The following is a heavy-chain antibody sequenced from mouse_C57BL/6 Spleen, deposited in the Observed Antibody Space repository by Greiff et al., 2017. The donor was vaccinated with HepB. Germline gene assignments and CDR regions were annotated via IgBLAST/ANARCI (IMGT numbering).Heavy chain of an antibody. CDR1: GFTFSDYG. Sequence: EVQVVESGGGLVKPGGSLKLSCAASGFTFSDYGMHWVRQAPEKGLEWVAYISSGSSTIYYADTVKGRFTISRDNAKNTLFLQMTSLRSEDTAMYYCARPYYGSSYYWYFDAWGTGTTVTVSS. D-gene: IGHD1-1*01. V-gene: IGHV5-17*01. J-gene: IGHJ1*03. CDR3: ARPYYGSSYYWYFDA. CDR2: ISSGSSTI.